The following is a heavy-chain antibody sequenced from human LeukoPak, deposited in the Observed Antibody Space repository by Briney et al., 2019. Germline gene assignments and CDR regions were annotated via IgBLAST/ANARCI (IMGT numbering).Heavy chain of an antibody. CDR2: ISGGGGDT. CDR3: TRDQRSYYMDA. V-gene: IGHV3-23*01. CDR1: GFTFSSYG. Sequence: GGSLRLSYAASGFTFSSYGMSWVRQAPGKGLEWVSTISGGGGDTYYEDSVKGRFTISRDNAKNTLYLQMNTLRAEDTAVYYCTRDQRSYYMDAWGKGTMVTVSS. J-gene: IGHJ6*03.